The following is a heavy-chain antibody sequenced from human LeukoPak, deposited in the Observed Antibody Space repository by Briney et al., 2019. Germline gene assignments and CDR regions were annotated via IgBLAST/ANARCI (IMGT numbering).Heavy chain of an antibody. Sequence: GGSLRLPCAASGFTFSSYWMHWVRQVPGKGLVWVSRINSDGSSTSYADSVKGRFTISRDNAKNTLYLQMNSLRAEDTAVYYCARPDGGGYSSGFYWGQGTLVTVSS. CDR3: ARPDGGGYSSGFY. CDR2: INSDGSST. CDR1: GFTFSSYW. D-gene: IGHD2-15*01. J-gene: IGHJ1*01. V-gene: IGHV3-74*01.